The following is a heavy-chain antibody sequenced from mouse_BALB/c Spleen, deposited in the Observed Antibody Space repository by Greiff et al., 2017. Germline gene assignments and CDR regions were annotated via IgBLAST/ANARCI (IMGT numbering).Heavy chain of an antibody. J-gene: IGHJ3*01. CDR3: ASWGSTMITTAD. D-gene: IGHD2-4*01. V-gene: IGHV1-9*01. CDR1: GYTFSSYW. CDR2: ILPGSGST. Sequence: QVQLQPSGAELLKPGASVKISCKATGYTFSSYWIEWVKQRPGHGLEWIGEILPGSGSTNYNEKFKGKATFTADTSSNTAYMQLSSLTSEDSAVYYCASWGSTMITTADWGQGTLVTVSA.